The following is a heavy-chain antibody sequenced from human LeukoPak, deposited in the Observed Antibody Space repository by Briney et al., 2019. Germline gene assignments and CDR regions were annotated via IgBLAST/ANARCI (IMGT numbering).Heavy chain of an antibody. V-gene: IGHV4-4*02. Sequence: GSLRLSCAASGFTFSNAWLNWVRQAPGKGLEWIGEVHLDGRTNYNPSLKSRLVMSADLPENHISLKLTSVTAADTAVYYCAREGGFYRPLDYSGQGTLVTVSS. CDR1: GFTFSNAW. J-gene: IGHJ4*02. CDR3: AREGGFYRPLDY. CDR2: VHLDGRT. D-gene: IGHD6-25*01.